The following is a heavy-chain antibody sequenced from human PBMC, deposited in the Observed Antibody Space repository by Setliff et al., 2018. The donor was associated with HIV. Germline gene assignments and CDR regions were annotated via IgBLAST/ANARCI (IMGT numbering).Heavy chain of an antibody. CDR2: IYFNGIT. J-gene: IGHJ4*02. D-gene: IGHD3-3*01. Sequence: SETLSLTCSVSGDSVSSRSYYWGWIRQSPGKGLEWIGSIYFNGITHDNPSIKSRVTTSVDTSKNQFSLKLSSVTAADTAIYYCVTVVQDDLGVALFDYWGQGTLVTVSS. V-gene: IGHV4-39*01. CDR1: GDSVSSRSYY. CDR3: VTVVQDDLGVALFDY.